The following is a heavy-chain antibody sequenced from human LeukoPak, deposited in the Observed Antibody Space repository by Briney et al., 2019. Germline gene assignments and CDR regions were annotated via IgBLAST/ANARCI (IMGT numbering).Heavy chain of an antibody. CDR1: GFTFGDYA. CDR2: IRSKAYGGTT. D-gene: IGHD3-3*01. Sequence: GGSLRLSCTASGFTFGDYAMSWVRQAPGKGLEWVGFIRSKAYGGTTEYAASVKGRFTISRDDSKSIAYLQMNSLKTEDTAVYYCTRARLGVTIFGVVQREVDYWGQGTLVTVSS. CDR3: TRARLGVTIFGVVQREVDY. V-gene: IGHV3-49*04. J-gene: IGHJ4*02.